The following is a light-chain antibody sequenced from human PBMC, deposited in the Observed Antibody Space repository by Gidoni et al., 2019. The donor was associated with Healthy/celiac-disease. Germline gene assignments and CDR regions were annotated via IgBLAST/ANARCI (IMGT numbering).Light chain of an antibody. J-gene: IGKJ4*01. CDR1: QDIINS. CDR3: QQYDSLPPKLT. CDR2: DAS. Sequence: DLQMNQSPSSLSSSVGDRVTITCQSTQDIINSLNWYQQKPGKAPKLLIYDASNMETVVPPRFSGSGSGTDFTFTISSLQPEDIATYYCQQYDSLPPKLTFGGXTKVEIK. V-gene: IGKV1-33*01.